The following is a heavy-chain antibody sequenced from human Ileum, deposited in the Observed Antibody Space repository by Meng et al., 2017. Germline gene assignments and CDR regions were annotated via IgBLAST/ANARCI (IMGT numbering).Heavy chain of an antibody. V-gene: IGHV4-61*01. J-gene: IGHJ4*02. Sequence: PRHVRPSVTLALSRTCPGCSVSSGSYYWSWIRQPPGKGLEWIGHIYYSGSTNYNPSLKSRVTISVDMSKNQFSLKLNSVTAADTAIYFCARSSTSPASYFFDYWGQGTLVTVSS. CDR3: ARSSTSPASYFFDY. D-gene: IGHD6-6*01. CDR1: GCSVSSGSYY. CDR2: IYYSGST.